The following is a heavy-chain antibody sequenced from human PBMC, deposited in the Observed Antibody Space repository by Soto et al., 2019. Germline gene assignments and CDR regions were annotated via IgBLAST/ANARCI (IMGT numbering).Heavy chain of an antibody. J-gene: IGHJ5*02. Sequence: GGSLRLSCAASGLTFSSYWMSWVRQAPGKGLEWVANIKQDGSEKYYVDSVKGRFTISRDNAKNSLYLQMNSLRAEDTAVYYCAREVDLPGWFDPWGQGTLVTVSS. CDR3: AREVDLPGWFDP. CDR2: IKQDGSEK. V-gene: IGHV3-7*01. CDR1: GLTFSSYW.